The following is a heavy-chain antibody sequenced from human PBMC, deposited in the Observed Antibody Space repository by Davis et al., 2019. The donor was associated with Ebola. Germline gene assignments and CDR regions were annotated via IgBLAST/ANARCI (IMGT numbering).Heavy chain of an antibody. Sequence: GESLKISCAASGLFVSNNYMNWVRQAPGKGLEWVSGIYSGGSTHYADSVKGRFTISRDNSKNTLYLQMNSLRAEDTAVYYCARVSTDSNYHGLDYYYYGVDVWGQGTTVTVSS. J-gene: IGHJ6*02. V-gene: IGHV3-53*01. CDR3: ARVSTDSNYHGLDYYYYGVDV. CDR1: GLFVSNNY. CDR2: IYSGGST. D-gene: IGHD4-11*01.